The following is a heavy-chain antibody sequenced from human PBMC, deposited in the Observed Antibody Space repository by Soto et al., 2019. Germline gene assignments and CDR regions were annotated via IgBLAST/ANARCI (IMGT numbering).Heavy chain of an antibody. CDR1: GYSFTSYW. Sequence: GESLKISCKGSGYSFTSYWISWVRQIPGKGLAWMGRIDPSDSYTNYSPSFQGHVTISADKSISTAYLQWSSLKASDTAMYYCARLNCSGGSCSYYYYYGMDVWGQGTTVTVSS. D-gene: IGHD2-15*01. CDR3: ARLNCSGGSCSYYYYYGMDV. J-gene: IGHJ6*02. CDR2: IDPSDSYT. V-gene: IGHV5-10-1*01.